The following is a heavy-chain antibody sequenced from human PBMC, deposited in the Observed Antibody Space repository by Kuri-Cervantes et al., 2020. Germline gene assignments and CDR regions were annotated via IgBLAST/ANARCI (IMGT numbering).Heavy chain of an antibody. V-gene: IGHV7-4-1*02. Sequence: ASVKVSCKASGYTFTSYAMNWVRQAPGQGLEWMGWINTNTGNPTYAQGFTGRFVFSLDTSVSTAYLQISSLKAEDTAVYYCARDVRFLGRHNWFDPWGQGTLVTVSS. J-gene: IGHJ5*02. D-gene: IGHD3-3*01. CDR3: ARDVRFLGRHNWFDP. CDR2: INTNTGNP. CDR1: GYTFTSYA.